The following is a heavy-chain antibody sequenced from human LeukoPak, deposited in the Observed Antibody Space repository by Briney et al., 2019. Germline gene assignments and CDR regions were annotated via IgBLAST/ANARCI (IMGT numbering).Heavy chain of an antibody. CDR2: FDPEDGET. CDR1: GYTLTELS. V-gene: IGHV1-24*01. J-gene: IGHJ3*02. Sequence: GASVKVSCKVSGYTLTELSMHWVRQAPGKGLEWMGGFDPEDGETIYAQKFQGRVTMTEDTSTDTAYMELSSLRSEDTAVCYCATILALNIVVEPAAFDIWGQGTMVTVSS. CDR3: ATILALNIVVEPAAFDI. D-gene: IGHD2-2*01.